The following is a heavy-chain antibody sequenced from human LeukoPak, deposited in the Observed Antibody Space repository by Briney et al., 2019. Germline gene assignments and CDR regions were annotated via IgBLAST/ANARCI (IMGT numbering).Heavy chain of an antibody. CDR1: GFTFSSYA. CDR2: ISYDGSNK. Sequence: PGGSLRLSCAASGFTFSSYAMHRVRQAPGKGLEWVAVISYDGSNKYYADSVKGRFTISRDNSKNTLYLQMNSLRAEDTAVYYCARNSPGIVGASDYWGQGTLVTVSS. D-gene: IGHD1-26*01. J-gene: IGHJ4*02. CDR3: ARNSPGIVGASDY. V-gene: IGHV3-30-3*01.